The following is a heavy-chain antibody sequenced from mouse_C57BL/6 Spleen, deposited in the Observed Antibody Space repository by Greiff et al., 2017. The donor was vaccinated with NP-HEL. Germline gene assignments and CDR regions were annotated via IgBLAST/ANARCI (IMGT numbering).Heavy chain of an antibody. CDR3: ARGGITTVVARDYAMDY. J-gene: IGHJ4*01. V-gene: IGHV14-3*01. CDR1: GFNIKNTY. D-gene: IGHD1-1*01. Sequence: VQLKESVAELVRPGASVKLSCTASGFNIKNTYMHWVKQRPEQGLEWIGRIDPANGNTKYAPKFPGKATITADTSSNTAYLQLSSLTSEDTAIYYCARGGITTVVARDYAMDYWGQGTSVTVSS. CDR2: IDPANGNT.